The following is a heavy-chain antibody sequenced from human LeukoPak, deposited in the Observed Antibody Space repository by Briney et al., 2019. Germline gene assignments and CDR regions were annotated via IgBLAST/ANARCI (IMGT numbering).Heavy chain of an antibody. J-gene: IGHJ5*02. CDR1: GFTFDDYA. CDR2: ISGDGGST. V-gene: IGHV3-43*02. CDR3: AKDISSSLPSNWFDP. Sequence: GSLRLPCAASGFTFDDYAMHWVRQAPGKGLEWVSLISGDGGSTYYADSVKGRFTISRDNSKNSLHLQMNSLRTEDTALYYCAKDISSSLPSNWFDPWGQGTLVTVSS. D-gene: IGHD6-6*01.